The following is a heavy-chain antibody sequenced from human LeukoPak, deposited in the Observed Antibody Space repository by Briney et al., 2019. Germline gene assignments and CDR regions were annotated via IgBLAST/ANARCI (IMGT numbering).Heavy chain of an antibody. V-gene: IGHV4-34*01. J-gene: IGHJ3*02. CDR3: ARDNRVGATRRSAFDI. CDR1: GGSFSGYY. CDR2: INHSGST. D-gene: IGHD1-26*01. Sequence: SETLSLTCAVYGGSFSGYYWSWIRQPPGKGLEWIGEINHSGSTNYNPSLKSRVTISVDTSKNQFSLKLSSVTAADTAVYYCARDNRVGATRRSAFDIWGQGTMVTVSS.